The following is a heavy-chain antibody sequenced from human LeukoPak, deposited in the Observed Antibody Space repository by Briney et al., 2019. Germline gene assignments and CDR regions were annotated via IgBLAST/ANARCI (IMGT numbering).Heavy chain of an antibody. Sequence: PSETLSLTCTVSGGSISSYFWSWIRQHPGKGLEWIGYIYYRGSTYHNPSLKSRVTISVDTSKNQFSLRLSSVTAADTAVYYCARVGVVTAIHFDYWGQGTLVTASS. J-gene: IGHJ4*02. D-gene: IGHD2-21*02. CDR3: ARVGVVTAIHFDY. CDR1: GGSISSYF. V-gene: IGHV4-59*06. CDR2: IYYRGST.